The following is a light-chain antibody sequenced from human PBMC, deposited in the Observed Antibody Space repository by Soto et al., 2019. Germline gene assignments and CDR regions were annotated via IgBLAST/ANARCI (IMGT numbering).Light chain of an antibody. V-gene: IGLV1-47*01. CDR1: SSNIGINY. CDR2: RNS. Sequence: QSVLTQPPSASGTPGQEVTISCSGSSSNIGINYVFWYQQVPGTAPKLLIYRNSQRPSGVPDRFSGSRSGTSASLVISGLRSEDEGGYDCAAWDDSLSGPVFGGGTKLTVL. J-gene: IGLJ2*01. CDR3: AAWDDSLSGPV.